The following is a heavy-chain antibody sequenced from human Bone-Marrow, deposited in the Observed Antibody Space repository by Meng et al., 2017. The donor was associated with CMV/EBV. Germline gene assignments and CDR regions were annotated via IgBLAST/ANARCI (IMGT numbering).Heavy chain of an antibody. CDR1: SSC. D-gene: IGHD2-15*01. CDR2: ISYDGSNK. Sequence: SSCMHWGRQAPGKGLEWVAVISYDGSNKYYADSVKGRFTISRDNSKNTLYLQMNSLRAEDTAVYYCAKGGDCSGGSCYYGTHNWFDPWGQGTLVTVSS. J-gene: IGHJ5*02. CDR3: AKGGDCSGGSCYYGTHNWFDP. V-gene: IGHV3-30*18.